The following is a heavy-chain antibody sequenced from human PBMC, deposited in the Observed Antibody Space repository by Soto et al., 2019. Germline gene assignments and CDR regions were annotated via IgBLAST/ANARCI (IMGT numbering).Heavy chain of an antibody. Sequence: EGQLLQSGGDLVQPGGSLRLSCAGSGLTLRSYAMTWIRQTPEKGLEWVSTITGRSAVPSYAESVNGRFTVSRDNSKNTVYLQMNSLRPDDTAIYYCAKGGPFTGGFDPWGQGTLVTVSS. CDR1: GLTLRSYA. J-gene: IGHJ5*02. CDR3: AKGGPFTGGFDP. CDR2: ITGRSAVP. D-gene: IGHD3-16*01. V-gene: IGHV3-23*01.